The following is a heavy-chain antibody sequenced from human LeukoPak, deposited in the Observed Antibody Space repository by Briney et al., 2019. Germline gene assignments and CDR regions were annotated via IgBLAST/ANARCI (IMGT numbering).Heavy chain of an antibody. J-gene: IGHJ4*02. D-gene: IGHD1-14*01. CDR3: ARGPPDQALDY. CDR2: IYHSGST. V-gene: IGHV4-30-2*01. CDR1: GGSISSGGYY. Sequence: PSETLSLTCTVSGGSISSGGYYWSWIRQPPGKGLEWIGYIYHSGSTYYNPSLKSRVTISVDRSKNQFSLKLSSVTAADTAVYYCARGPPDQALDYWGQGTLVTVSS.